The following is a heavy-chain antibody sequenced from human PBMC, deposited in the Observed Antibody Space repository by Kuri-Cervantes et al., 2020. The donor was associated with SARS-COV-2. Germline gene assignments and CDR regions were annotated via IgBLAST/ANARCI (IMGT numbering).Heavy chain of an antibody. D-gene: IGHD6-13*01. V-gene: IGHV4-34*01. J-gene: IGHJ4*02. CDR3: ARDSRVGIAAAGLYY. Sequence: SQTLSLTCAVYGESFIGYYWSWVRQPPGKGLEWIGDINHSGSTNYNPSLKSRVTISLDTSTNQFSLKLSSVTAADTAVYYCARDSRVGIAAAGLYYWGQGTLVTVSS. CDR2: INHSGST. CDR1: GESFIGYY.